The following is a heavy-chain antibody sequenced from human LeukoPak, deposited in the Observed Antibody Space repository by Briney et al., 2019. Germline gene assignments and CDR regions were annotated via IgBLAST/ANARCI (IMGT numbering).Heavy chain of an antibody. V-gene: IGHV4-31*03. J-gene: IGHJ5*01. CDR3: ARSYGSSWFDY. CDR1: GGSISSGGYS. D-gene: IGHD6-13*01. CDR2: IYYSGST. Sequence: SETLSLTCTVSGGSISSGGYSWSWIRQHPGKGLEWIGYIYYSGSTYYNPSLKSRVTISVDTSKNQFSLKLSPVTAADTAVYYCARSYGSSWFDYWGQGTLVTVSS.